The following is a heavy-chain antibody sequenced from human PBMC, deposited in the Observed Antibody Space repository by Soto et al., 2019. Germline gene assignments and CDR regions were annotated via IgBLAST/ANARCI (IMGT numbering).Heavy chain of an antibody. CDR1: GGSISSGGYS. Sequence: SETLSLTCAVSGGSISSGGYSWSWIRQPPGKGLEWIGYIYHSGSTYYNPSLKSRVTISVDRSKNQFSLKLSSVTAADTAVYYCAREEQLERGYYYYGMDVWGQGTTVTVSS. J-gene: IGHJ6*02. CDR2: IYHSGST. D-gene: IGHD1-1*01. CDR3: AREEQLERGYYYYGMDV. V-gene: IGHV4-30-2*01.